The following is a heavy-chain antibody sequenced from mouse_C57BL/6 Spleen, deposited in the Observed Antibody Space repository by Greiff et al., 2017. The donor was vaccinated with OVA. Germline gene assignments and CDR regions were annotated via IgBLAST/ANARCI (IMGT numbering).Heavy chain of an antibody. CDR3: ARGQYLYYGYDVGAWFAY. Sequence: EVMLVESGGGLVKPGGSLKLSCAASGFTFSSYAMSWVRQTPEKRLEWVATISDGGSYTYYPDNVKGRFTISRDNAKNNLYLQMSHLKSEDTAMYDCARGQYLYYGYDVGAWFAYWGQGTLVTVSA. CDR2: ISDGGSYT. J-gene: IGHJ3*01. V-gene: IGHV5-4*03. CDR1: GFTFSSYA. D-gene: IGHD2-2*01.